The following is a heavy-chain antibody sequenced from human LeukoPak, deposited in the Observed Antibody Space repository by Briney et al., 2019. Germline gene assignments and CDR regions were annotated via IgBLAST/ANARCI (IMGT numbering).Heavy chain of an antibody. CDR1: GYTFTSYY. Sequence: ASVKVSCKASGYTFTSYYMHWVRQAPGQGLEWMGLINPSGGSTSYAQKFHGRVTMTRDTSTSTVYMGLSSLRSEDTAVYYCARVSVGGHGDYWGQGTLVTVSS. CDR3: ARVSVGGHGDY. J-gene: IGHJ4*02. V-gene: IGHV1-46*03. D-gene: IGHD4-17*01. CDR2: INPSGGST.